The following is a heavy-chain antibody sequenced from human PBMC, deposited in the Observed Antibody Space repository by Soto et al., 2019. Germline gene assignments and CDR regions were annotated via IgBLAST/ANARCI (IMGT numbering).Heavy chain of an antibody. D-gene: IGHD2-15*01. CDR2: ISAYNGNT. V-gene: IGHV1-18*01. Sequence: QVQLVQSGAEVKKPGASVKVSCKASGYTFTSFGISWVRQAPGQGLEWMGWISAYNGNTNYAENLQGRVTMTTDTSTSTAYMTPRSMRSDDTAVDYCARDHRGGTDAFDIWGQGTMVPASS. CDR3: ARDHRGGTDAFDI. CDR1: GYTFTSFG. J-gene: IGHJ3*02.